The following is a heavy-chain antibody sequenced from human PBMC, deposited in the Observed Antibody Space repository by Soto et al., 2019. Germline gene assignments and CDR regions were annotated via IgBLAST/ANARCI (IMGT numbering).Heavy chain of an antibody. CDR3: AQYPRSYDDFWSGGENSDDC. CDR1: GFTFSSYG. J-gene: IGHJ4*02. V-gene: IGHV3-30*18. Sequence: QVQLVESGGGVVQPGRSLRLSCAASGFTFSSYGIHWVRQAPGKGLERVADISYDGSNKYYADSVKGRFTISRDNSRNTLYLQMNSLRAEDTAVYYCAQYPRSYDDFWSGGENSDDCWGQGTLVTVFS. CDR2: ISYDGSNK. D-gene: IGHD3-3*01.